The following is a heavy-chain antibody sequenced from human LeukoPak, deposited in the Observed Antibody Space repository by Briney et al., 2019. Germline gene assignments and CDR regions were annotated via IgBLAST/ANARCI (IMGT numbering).Heavy chain of an antibody. CDR1: GFTFSSYA. CDR3: AKDMEAASRDYYYYGMDV. Sequence: GGSLRLSCVASGFTFSSYAMSWVRQAPGKGLEWVSAISGSGGSTYYADSVKGRFTISRDNSKNTLYLQMNSLRAEDTAVYYCAKDMEAASRDYYYYGMDVWGQGTTVTVSS. CDR2: ISGSGGST. V-gene: IGHV3-23*01. D-gene: IGHD2-15*01. J-gene: IGHJ6*02.